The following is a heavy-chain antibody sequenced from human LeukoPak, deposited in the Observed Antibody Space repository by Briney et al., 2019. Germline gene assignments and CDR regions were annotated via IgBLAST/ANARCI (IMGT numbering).Heavy chain of an antibody. CDR2: IYYSGST. CDR1: GGSFSGYY. J-gene: IGHJ4*02. V-gene: IGHV4-59*01. Sequence: SETLSLTCAVYGGSFSGYYWSWIRQPPGKGLEWIGYIYYSGSTNYNPSLTSRVTISVDTSKNQFSLKLSSVTAADTAVYYCASSGRVDYWGQGTLVTVSS. CDR3: ASSGRVDY.